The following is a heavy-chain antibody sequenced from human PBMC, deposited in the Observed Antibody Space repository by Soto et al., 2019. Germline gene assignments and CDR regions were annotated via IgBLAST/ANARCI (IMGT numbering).Heavy chain of an antibody. Sequence: QVQLAQSGAEERKPGASVKVSCEATGYTFTAYAMHWVRQAPGQRLEWMGWIKPANGNTKYSQKFQGRLTITSDTSANQMYMELRSLTSEDTAIYYCTRSAISPYGGLIGPFDYWGQGNLVAVSS. D-gene: IGHD3-16*02. J-gene: IGHJ4*02. CDR3: TRSAISPYGGLIGPFDY. CDR2: IKPANGNT. V-gene: IGHV1-3*05. CDR1: GYTFTAYA.